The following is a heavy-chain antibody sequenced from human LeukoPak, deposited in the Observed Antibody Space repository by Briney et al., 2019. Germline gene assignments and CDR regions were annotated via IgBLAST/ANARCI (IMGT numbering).Heavy chain of an antibody. D-gene: IGHD3-22*01. J-gene: IGHJ4*02. CDR3: ARASHYYDSSGYYHFDS. CDR1: GFTVSSNC. V-gene: IGHV3-53*01. Sequence: PGGSLRLSCAASGFTVSSNCMSWVRQAPGKGLEWVSVIYSGGSTYYADSVKGRFTISRDNSKNTLFLQMDSLSAEDTAVYYCARASHYYDSSGYYHFDSWGQGTLVTVSS. CDR2: IYSGGST.